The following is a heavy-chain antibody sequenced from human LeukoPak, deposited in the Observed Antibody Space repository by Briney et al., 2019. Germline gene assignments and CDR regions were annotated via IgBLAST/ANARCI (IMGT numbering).Heavy chain of an antibody. CDR3: ARGRRGFWSGYYLY. D-gene: IGHD3-3*01. V-gene: IGHV1-18*01. Sequence: ASVKVSCKASGYTFTSYGISWVRQAPGQGLEWMGWISAYNGNTNYAQKLQGRVTMTTDTSTSTAYMELRSLRSDDTAVYYCARGRRGFWSGYYLYWGQGTLVTVSS. J-gene: IGHJ4*02. CDR1: GYTFTSYG. CDR2: ISAYNGNT.